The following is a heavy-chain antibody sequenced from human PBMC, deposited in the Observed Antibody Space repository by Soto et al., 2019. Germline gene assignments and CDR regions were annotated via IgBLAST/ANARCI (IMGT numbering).Heavy chain of an antibody. CDR1: GFTFSSYA. Sequence: EVQLLESGGGLVQPGGSLRLSCAASGFTFSSYAMSWVRQAPGKGLEWVSATSGSGGSTYYADSVKGRFTLSSHNTKNPLSPQRHSPRAEGAGVYYCAKDFPIFGVPPPNDWFDPWGQGTLVTVSS. V-gene: IGHV3-23*01. D-gene: IGHD3-3*01. CDR2: TSGSGGST. J-gene: IGHJ5*02. CDR3: AKDFPIFGVPPPNDWFDP.